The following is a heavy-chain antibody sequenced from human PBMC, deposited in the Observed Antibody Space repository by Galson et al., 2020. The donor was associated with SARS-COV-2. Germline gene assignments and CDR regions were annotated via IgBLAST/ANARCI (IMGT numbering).Heavy chain of an antibody. Sequence: SVKVSCKASGFTFTRSAMQWVRQARGQRLEWMGWIVVASGSTDYAQKFQERDTITRDMSTSTAYMELSSLRSEDTAVYYCAAVARSYYDSSGYYIDYWGQGTLVTVSS. CDR1: GFTFTRSA. V-gene: IGHV1-58*02. CDR2: IVVASGST. J-gene: IGHJ4*02. D-gene: IGHD3-22*01. CDR3: AAVARSYYDSSGYYIDY.